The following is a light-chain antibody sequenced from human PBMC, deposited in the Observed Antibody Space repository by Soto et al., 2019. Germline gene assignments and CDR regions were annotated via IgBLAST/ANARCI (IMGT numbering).Light chain of an antibody. Sequence: QSVLTQPPSVSRAPGQRVSISCTGSSTNIGAGYGVHWYQQRPGTAPKLLIIGNTIRPSGVPDRFSGSKSGNTASLTISGLQAEDEGDYYCCSYADGSIYFFGTGTKVTVL. CDR2: GNT. V-gene: IGLV1-40*01. CDR3: CSYADGSIYF. J-gene: IGLJ1*01. CDR1: STNIGAGYG.